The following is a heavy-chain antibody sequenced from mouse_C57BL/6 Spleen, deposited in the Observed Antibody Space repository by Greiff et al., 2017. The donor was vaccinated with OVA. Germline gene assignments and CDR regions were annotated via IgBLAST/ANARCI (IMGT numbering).Heavy chain of an antibody. Sequence: EVQLQQSGPELVKPGASVKISCKASGYTFTDYYMNWVKQSHGKSLEWIGDINPNNGGTSYNQKFKGKATLTVDKSSSTAYMELRSLTSEDSAVYYCARSSNYEAWFAYWGQGTLVTVSA. CDR1: GYTFTDYY. D-gene: IGHD2-5*01. J-gene: IGHJ3*01. CDR2: INPNNGGT. CDR3: ARSSNYEAWFAY. V-gene: IGHV1-26*01.